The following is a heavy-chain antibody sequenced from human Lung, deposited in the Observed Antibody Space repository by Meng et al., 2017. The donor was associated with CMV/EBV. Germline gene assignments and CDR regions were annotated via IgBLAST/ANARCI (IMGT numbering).Heavy chain of an antibody. CDR2: INWNGGST. V-gene: IGHV3-20*04. CDR1: GFTFDDYG. CDR3: ARDRDPAGDAFDI. J-gene: IGHJ3*02. Sequence: GEXXKISCAASGFTFDDYGMSWVRQAPGKGLEWVSGINWNGGSTGYADSVKGRFTISRDNAKNSLYLQMNSLRAEDTALYYCARDRDPAGDAFDIWGQGTMVTVSS. D-gene: IGHD2-2*01.